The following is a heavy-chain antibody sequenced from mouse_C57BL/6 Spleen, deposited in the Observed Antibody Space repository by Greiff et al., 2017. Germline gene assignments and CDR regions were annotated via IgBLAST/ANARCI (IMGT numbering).Heavy chain of an antibody. Sequence: QVQLQQPGAELVMPGASVKLSCKASGYTFTSYWMHWVKQRPGQGLEWIGEIDPSDSYTNYNQKFKGKSTLTVDKSSSTAYRQLSSLTSEDSAVYYCARRDGIYAMDYWGQGTSGTVSS. CDR2: IDPSDSYT. V-gene: IGHV1-69*01. CDR1: GYTFTSYW. CDR3: ARRDGIYAMDY. J-gene: IGHJ4*01. D-gene: IGHD3-3*01.